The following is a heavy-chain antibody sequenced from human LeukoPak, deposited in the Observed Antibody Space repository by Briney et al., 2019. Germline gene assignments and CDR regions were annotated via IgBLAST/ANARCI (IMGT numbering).Heavy chain of an antibody. D-gene: IGHD3-22*01. CDR2: ISSSSSYI. J-gene: IGHJ4*02. V-gene: IGHV3-21*01. CDR3: ARVHYYDSSGYSH. Sequence: GGSLRLSCAASGFTFSSYAMNWVRQAPGKGLEWVSSISSSSSYIYYADSVKGRFTISRDNAENSLYLQMNSLRAEDTAVYYCARVHYYDSSGYSHWGQGTLVTVSS. CDR1: GFTFSSYA.